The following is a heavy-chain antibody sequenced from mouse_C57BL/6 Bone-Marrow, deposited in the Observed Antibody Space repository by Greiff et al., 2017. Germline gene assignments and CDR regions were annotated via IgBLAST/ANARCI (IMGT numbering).Heavy chain of an antibody. CDR2: ISSGSSTI. J-gene: IGHJ1*03. Sequence: EVQVVESGGGLVKPGGSLKLSCAASGFTFSDYGMHWVRQAPEKGLEWVAYISSGSSTIYYADTVKGRFTISRDNAKKTLFLQMTSLRSEDTAMYYCASPNSGSLWYFDVWGTGTTVTVSS. CDR3: ASPNSGSLWYFDV. V-gene: IGHV5-17*01. CDR1: GFTFSDYG. D-gene: IGHD1-1*01.